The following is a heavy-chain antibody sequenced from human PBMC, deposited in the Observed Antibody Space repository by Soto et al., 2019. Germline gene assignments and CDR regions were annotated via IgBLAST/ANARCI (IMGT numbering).Heavy chain of an antibody. Sequence: ASVKVSCKASGYRFTSYDSNWGRQATGQGLEWMGWMNPNSGNTGYAQKFQGRVTMTRNTSISTAYMELSSLRSEDTAVYYCARGFGPDIGYCSGGSCPGYAFDIWGQGTMVTVSS. V-gene: IGHV1-8*01. CDR3: ARGFGPDIGYCSGGSCPGYAFDI. CDR2: MNPNSGNT. D-gene: IGHD2-15*01. CDR1: GYRFTSYD. J-gene: IGHJ3*02.